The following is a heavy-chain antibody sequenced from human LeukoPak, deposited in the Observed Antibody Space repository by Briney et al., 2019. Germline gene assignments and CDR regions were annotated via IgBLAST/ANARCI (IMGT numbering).Heavy chain of an antibody. CDR3: AFEIGRSQGAFDI. CDR1: GFTFSSYA. J-gene: IGHJ3*02. D-gene: IGHD1-26*01. CDR2: IFGSGGST. Sequence: GGSLRLSCAASGFTFSSYAMYWVRQAPGKGLEWVSGIFGSGGSTHYADSVKGRFTISRDNSKNTLYLQMNSLRVEDTAVYYCAFEIGRSQGAFDIWGQGTMITVSS. V-gene: IGHV3-23*01.